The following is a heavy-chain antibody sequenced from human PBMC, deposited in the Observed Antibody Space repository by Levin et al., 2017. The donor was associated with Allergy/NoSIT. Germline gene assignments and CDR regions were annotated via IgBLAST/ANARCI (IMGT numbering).Heavy chain of an antibody. D-gene: IGHD1-26*01. CDR1: GFTFSSYS. V-gene: IGHV3-21*01. CDR3: AREGELDMIDD. Sequence: RTGGSLRLSCAASGFTFSSYSMNWVRQAPGKGLEWVSSISSCSSYIYYADSVKGRFTISRDNAKNSLYLQMNSLRAEDTAVYYCAREGELDMIDDWGQGTLVTVSS. CDR2: ISSCSSYI. J-gene: IGHJ4*02.